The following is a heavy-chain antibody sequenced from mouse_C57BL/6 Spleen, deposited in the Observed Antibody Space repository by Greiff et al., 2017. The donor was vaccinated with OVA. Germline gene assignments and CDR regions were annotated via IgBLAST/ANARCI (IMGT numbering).Heavy chain of an antibody. CDR3: ARGDYHWYFDV. Sequence: QVQLKESGAELVKPGASVKISCKASGYAFSSYWMNWVKQRPGKGLEWIGQIYPGDGDTNYNGKFKGKATLTADKSSSTAYMQLSSLTSEDSAVYFCARGDYHWYFDVWGTGTTLTVSS. CDR1: GYAFSSYW. D-gene: IGHD2-4*01. CDR2: IYPGDGDT. V-gene: IGHV1-80*01. J-gene: IGHJ1*03.